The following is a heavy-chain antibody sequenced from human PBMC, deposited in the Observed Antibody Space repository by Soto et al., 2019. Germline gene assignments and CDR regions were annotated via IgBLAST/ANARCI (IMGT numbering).Heavy chain of an antibody. J-gene: IGHJ4*02. V-gene: IGHV3-74*01. CDR2: IDPYDTGI. Sequence: LRLSCAASGFAFSSEWMHWVRQAPGKGLVWVSRIDPYDTGITYADSVKGRFTISRDNAKNTLYLQMNSLRAEDTAVYYCTSDTFGARDSWGQGTMVTVSS. CDR3: TSDTFGARDS. D-gene: IGHD2-15*01. CDR1: GFAFSSEW.